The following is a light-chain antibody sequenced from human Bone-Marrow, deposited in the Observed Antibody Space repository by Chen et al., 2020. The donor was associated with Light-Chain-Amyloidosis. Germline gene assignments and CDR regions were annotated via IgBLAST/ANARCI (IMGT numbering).Light chain of an antibody. CDR1: NIGSTS. CDR2: DDC. J-gene: IGLJ3*02. Sequence: SYVLTQPSSVLVAPGQTATLACGGNNIGSTSVHWYQQTPGQAPLLVGYDDCDRPSGIPERWSGSNSGNTATLSISRVEAGDEADYYCQVWDRSSDRPVFGGGTKLTVL. CDR3: QVWDRSSDRPV. V-gene: IGLV3-21*02.